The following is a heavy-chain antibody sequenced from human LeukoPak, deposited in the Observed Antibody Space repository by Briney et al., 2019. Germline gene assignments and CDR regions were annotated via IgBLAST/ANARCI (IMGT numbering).Heavy chain of an antibody. J-gene: IGHJ6*02. Sequence: ASVKVSCKASGYTFTGYYMHLVRQAPGQGLEWMGLINPNSGGTNYAQKFQGRVTMTRDTSISTAYMELSRLRSDDTAVYYCERDLAGPLYYYGSGRVYGMDVWGQGTTVTVSS. CDR2: INPNSGGT. D-gene: IGHD3-10*01. CDR1: GYTFTGYY. CDR3: ERDLAGPLYYYGSGRVYGMDV. V-gene: IGHV1-2*02.